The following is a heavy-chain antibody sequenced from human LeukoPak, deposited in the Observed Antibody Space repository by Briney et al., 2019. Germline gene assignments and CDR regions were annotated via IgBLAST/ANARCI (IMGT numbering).Heavy chain of an antibody. CDR2: IYYSGST. Sequence: PSETLSLTCTVSGGSISSSSYYWGWIRQPPGKGLEWIGSIYYSGSTYYNPSLKSRVTISVDTSKNQFSLKLSSVTAADTAVYYCAREGSSGRWFDPWGQGTLVTVSS. V-gene: IGHV4-39*07. D-gene: IGHD1-26*01. CDR1: GGSISSSSYY. J-gene: IGHJ5*02. CDR3: AREGSSGRWFDP.